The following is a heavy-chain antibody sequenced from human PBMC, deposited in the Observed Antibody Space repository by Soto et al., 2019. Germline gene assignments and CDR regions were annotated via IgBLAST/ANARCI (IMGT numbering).Heavy chain of an antibody. Sequence: GGSLRLSCAASGFTFSSYGMHRVRQAPGKGLEWVAVISYDGSNKYYADSVKGRFTISRDNSKNTRNLQMNSLRAEDTAVYYFAKDGDYGLVYSFGNFDLWGRGTLVT. CDR2: ISYDGSNK. CDR1: GFTFSSYG. J-gene: IGHJ2*01. CDR3: AKDGDYGLVYSFGNFDL. D-gene: IGHD4-17*01. V-gene: IGHV3-30*18.